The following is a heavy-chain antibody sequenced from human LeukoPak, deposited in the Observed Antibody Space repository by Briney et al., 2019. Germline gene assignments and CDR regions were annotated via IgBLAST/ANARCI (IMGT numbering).Heavy chain of an antibody. Sequence: GGSLRLSCAASGFIFSDYYMSWIRQAPGKGLEWVSYISSSGSTMYYTDSVKGRFTISRDNAKDSLHLQMNSLRAEDTAVYYCARDPGSGYEEHFDYWGQGTLVTVSS. J-gene: IGHJ4*02. D-gene: IGHD5-12*01. CDR1: GFIFSDYY. V-gene: IGHV3-11*01. CDR2: ISSSGSTM. CDR3: ARDPGSGYEEHFDY.